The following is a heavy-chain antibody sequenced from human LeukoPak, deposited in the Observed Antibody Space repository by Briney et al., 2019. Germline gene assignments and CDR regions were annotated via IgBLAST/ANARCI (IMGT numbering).Heavy chain of an antibody. Sequence: GGSLRLSCAASGFTFSSYWMHWVRQAPGKGLVWVSRINSDGSSTNYADSVKGRFTISRDNAKNSLYLQMNSLRAEDTAVYYCVGTGPGELGYWGQGTLVTVSS. V-gene: IGHV3-74*01. D-gene: IGHD1-1*01. CDR1: GFTFSSYW. J-gene: IGHJ4*02. CDR2: INSDGSST. CDR3: VGTGPGELGY.